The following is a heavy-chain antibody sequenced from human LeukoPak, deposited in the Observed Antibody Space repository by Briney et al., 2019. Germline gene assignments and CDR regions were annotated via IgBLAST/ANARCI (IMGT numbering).Heavy chain of an antibody. D-gene: IGHD6-19*01. CDR2: ISGSGITT. V-gene: IGHV3-23*01. Sequence: PGGSLRLSCAASGFTFRSYAMNWVRQAPGKGLEWVSDISGSGITTYYADSVKGRFTISRDNSKNTLYLQMNSLRAEDTAVYYCAKGIYSSGWSYFDYWGHGTLVTVSS. J-gene: IGHJ4*01. CDR3: AKGIYSSGWSYFDY. CDR1: GFTFRSYA.